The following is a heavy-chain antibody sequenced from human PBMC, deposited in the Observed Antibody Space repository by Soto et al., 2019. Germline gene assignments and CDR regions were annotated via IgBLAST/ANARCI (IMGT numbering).Heavy chain of an antibody. Sequence: QVQLQESGPGLVKPSETLSLTCTVSGGSVSSGSYYWTWIRQPPGKGLEWLGYIYYSGTTNYNPHLKSRITISVDPSGNQFSLKLSSVTAADTAVYFCARTYCTTTACQAHGIDVWGQGTTVTVSS. V-gene: IGHV4-61*01. J-gene: IGHJ6*02. D-gene: IGHD4-4*01. CDR1: GGSVSSGSYY. CDR2: IYYSGTT. CDR3: ARTYCTTTACQAHGIDV.